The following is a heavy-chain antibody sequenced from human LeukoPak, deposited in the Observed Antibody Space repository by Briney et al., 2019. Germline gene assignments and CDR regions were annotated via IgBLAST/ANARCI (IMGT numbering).Heavy chain of an antibody. J-gene: IGHJ4*02. V-gene: IGHV4-4*07. Sequence: SETLSLTCTVSGGSINNYYWSWIRQPAGKGLEWIGRIYSSGSTYYNPSLTSRVTMSVDTSKDQFSLKLTSVTAADTAVYFCARGHSTVTHFDYWGQGTLVTVSS. D-gene: IGHD4-17*01. CDR2: IYSSGST. CDR3: ARGHSTVTHFDY. CDR1: GGSINNYY.